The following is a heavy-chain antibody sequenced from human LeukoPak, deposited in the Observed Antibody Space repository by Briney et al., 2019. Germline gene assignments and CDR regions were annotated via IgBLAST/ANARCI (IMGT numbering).Heavy chain of an antibody. CDR1: GFTFSNAW. CDR2: IKSKADGATA. J-gene: IGHJ4*02. CDR3: TTISSGRALGY. Sequence: AGSLRLSCAASGFTFSNAWMSWGRQAPGKGLEWIGRIKSKADGATADYAAPVKGRFTISRDDSKNTLYLQMNSLKTEDTAIYYCTTISSGRALGYWGQGTLVTVSS. V-gene: IGHV3-15*01. D-gene: IGHD1-26*01.